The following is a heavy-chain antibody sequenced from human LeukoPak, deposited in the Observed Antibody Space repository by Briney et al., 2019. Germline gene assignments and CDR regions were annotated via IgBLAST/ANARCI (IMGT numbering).Heavy chain of an antibody. CDR3: ARDSPNYDYVWGSYSDY. D-gene: IGHD3-16*01. Sequence: GGSLRLSCAASGFTFSSYWMSWVRQAPGKGLEWVANIKQDGSKKYYVDSVKGRFTISRDNAKNSLYLQMNSLRAEDTAVYYCARDSPNYDYVWGSYSDYWGQGTLVTVSS. J-gene: IGHJ4*02. V-gene: IGHV3-7*01. CDR1: GFTFSSYW. CDR2: IKQDGSKK.